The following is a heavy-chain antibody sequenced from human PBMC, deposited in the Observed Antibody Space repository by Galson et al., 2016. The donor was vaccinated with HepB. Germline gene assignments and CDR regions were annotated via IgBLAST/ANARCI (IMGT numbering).Heavy chain of an antibody. D-gene: IGHD5-24*01. J-gene: IGHJ6*04. CDR3: ARDGWLTGRGIRGGLDV. CDR2: IWYDGSSK. V-gene: IGHV3-33*07. Sequence: SLRLSCAASGFTFSSYGMYWVRQAPGKGLEWVTTIWYDGSSKYYADSVKGRFTISRDNSKNTLYLQMNSLRAEDTAVYYCARDGWLTGRGIRGGLDVWGSGTTVTVSS. CDR1: GFTFSSYG.